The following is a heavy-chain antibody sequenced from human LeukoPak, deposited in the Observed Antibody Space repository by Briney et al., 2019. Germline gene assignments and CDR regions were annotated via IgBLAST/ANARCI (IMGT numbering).Heavy chain of an antibody. CDR2: INPNSGGT. V-gene: IGHV1-2*02. CDR3: ATLDCSSTSCPDGFDY. CDR1: GGTFSSYA. J-gene: IGHJ4*02. D-gene: IGHD2-2*01. Sequence: ASVKVSCKASGGTFSSYAISWVRQAPGQGLEWMGWINPNSGGTNYAQKFQGRVTMTRDTSISTAYMELSRLRSDDTAVYYCATLDCSSTSCPDGFDYWGQGTLVTVSS.